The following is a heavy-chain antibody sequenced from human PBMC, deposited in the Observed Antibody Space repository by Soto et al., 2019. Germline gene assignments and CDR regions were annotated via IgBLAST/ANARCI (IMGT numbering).Heavy chain of an antibody. V-gene: IGHV4-39*01. D-gene: IGHD2-2*02. CDR1: GGSISSGSYY. CDR3: GRQVKCLSSWCYITYYAMDV. J-gene: IGHJ6*02. CDR2: IYYSGST. Sequence: QLQLQESGPGLVKPSETLSLTCTVSGGSISSGSYYWGWIRQPPGRGLEWIGSIYYSGSTYYNPSLKSRVAISVDTSKNQISLMLSSVTAADSAVYYCGRQVKCLSSWCYITYYAMDVWGQGTTVTVSS.